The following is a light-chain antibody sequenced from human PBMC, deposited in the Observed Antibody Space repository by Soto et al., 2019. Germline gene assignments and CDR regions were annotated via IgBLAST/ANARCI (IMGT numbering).Light chain of an antibody. J-gene: IGKJ5*01. Sequence: EIVMMKSPATLSVSPGESVTLSCRASQLFSSNLAWYQHKPGQAPRLLIYGVSTRDTGVPDRFSGSASGTEFTLTISSLQSEDFAVYYCQQSNNWPRTFGQGTRLENK. CDR2: GVS. CDR1: QLFSSN. V-gene: IGKV3-15*01. CDR3: QQSNNWPRT.